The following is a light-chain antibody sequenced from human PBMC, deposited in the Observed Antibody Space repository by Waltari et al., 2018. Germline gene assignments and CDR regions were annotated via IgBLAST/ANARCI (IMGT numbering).Light chain of an antibody. CDR3: MQALQTPRT. CDR1: QSPLHSNGYNY. Sequence: DIVMTQSPLSLPVTPGEPASISSRSSQSPLHSNGYNYLDWYLQKPGQSPQLLIYLGSNRASGVPDRFSGSGSGTDFTLKISRVEAEDVGVYYCMQALQTPRTFGQGTKL. J-gene: IGKJ2*01. V-gene: IGKV2-28*01. CDR2: LGS.